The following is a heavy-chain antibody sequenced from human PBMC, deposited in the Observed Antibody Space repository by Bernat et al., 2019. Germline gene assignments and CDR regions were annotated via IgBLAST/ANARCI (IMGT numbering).Heavy chain of an antibody. V-gene: IGHV3-30*01. CDR2: ISYDGSNK. CDR1: GFTFSSYA. D-gene: IGHD4-17*01. Sequence: QVQLVESGGVVVQPGRSLRLSCAASGFTFSSYAMHWVRQAPGKGLEWVAVISYDGSNKYYADSVKGRFTISRDNSKNTLYLQMNSLRAEDTAVYYCARDRDYEDVGAFDIWGQGTMVTVSS. J-gene: IGHJ3*02. CDR3: ARDRDYEDVGAFDI.